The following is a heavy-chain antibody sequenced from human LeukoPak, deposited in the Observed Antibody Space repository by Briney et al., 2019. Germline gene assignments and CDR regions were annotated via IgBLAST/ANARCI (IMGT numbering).Heavy chain of an antibody. CDR2: INHSGST. J-gene: IGHJ6*02. V-gene: IGHV4-34*01. CDR3: ATTYYRTKLHYYYGMDV. Sequence: PSETLSLTCAVYGGSFSGYYWSWIRQPPGKGLEWIGEINHSGSTNYNPSLKSRVTISVDTSKNQFSLKLSSVTAADTAVYYCATTYYRTKLHYYYGMDVWGQGTTVTVSS. D-gene: IGHD3-10*01. CDR1: GGSFSGYY.